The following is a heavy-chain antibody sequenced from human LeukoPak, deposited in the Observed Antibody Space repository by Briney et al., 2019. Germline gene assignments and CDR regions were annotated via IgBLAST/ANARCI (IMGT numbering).Heavy chain of an antibody. Sequence: ASVKVSCKASGYTFTSYGISWVRQASGQGLEWTGWISAYNGNTNYAQKLQGRVTMTTDTSTSTAYMELRSLRSDDTAVYYCALCSSTSCLSGMDVWGQGTTVTVSS. CDR3: ALCSSTSCLSGMDV. V-gene: IGHV1-18*01. CDR2: ISAYNGNT. CDR1: GYTFTSYG. J-gene: IGHJ6*02. D-gene: IGHD2-2*01.